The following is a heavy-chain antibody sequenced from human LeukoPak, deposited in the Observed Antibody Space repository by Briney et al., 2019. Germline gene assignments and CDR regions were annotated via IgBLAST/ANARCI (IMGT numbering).Heavy chain of an antibody. Sequence: SVKVSCKASGGTFSSYAISWVRQAPGQGLEWMGGFIPIFGTANYAQKFQGRVTITTDESTSTAYMELSSLRSEDTAVYYCARASYYDFWSGYYPGPDYWGQGTLVTVSS. J-gene: IGHJ4*02. D-gene: IGHD3-3*01. CDR1: GGTFSSYA. CDR2: FIPIFGTA. V-gene: IGHV1-69*05. CDR3: ARASYYDFWSGYYPGPDY.